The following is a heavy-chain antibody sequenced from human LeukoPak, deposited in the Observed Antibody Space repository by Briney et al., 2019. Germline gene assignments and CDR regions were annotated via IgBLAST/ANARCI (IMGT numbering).Heavy chain of an antibody. D-gene: IGHD3-3*01. CDR1: GGSISSSSYY. V-gene: IGHV4-39*07. Sequence: PSETLSLTCTVSGGSISSSSYYWGWIRQPPGKGLEWIGSIYYSGSTYYNPSLKSRVTISVDTSKNQFSLKLSSVTAADTAVYYCARMGYDFWSGYSYYYYYMDVWGKGTTVTVSS. CDR3: ARMGYDFWSGYSYYYYYMDV. CDR2: IYYSGST. J-gene: IGHJ6*03.